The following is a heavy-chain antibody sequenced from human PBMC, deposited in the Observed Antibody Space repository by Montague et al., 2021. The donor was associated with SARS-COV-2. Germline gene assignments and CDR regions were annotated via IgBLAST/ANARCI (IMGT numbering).Heavy chain of an antibody. CDR1: GGSITGFS. Sequence: SETLSLTCAVSGGSITGFSWSWVRQPAGKGLEWIGRVTTSGTTNYSPSLRSRVTMSVDTSKNQFSLNLNSATAADTAIYYYARTPTRPLSLDSWGQGTLVTVSS. CDR3: ARTPTRPLSLDS. J-gene: IGHJ4*02. CDR2: VTTSGTT. D-gene: IGHD6-6*01. V-gene: IGHV4-4*07.